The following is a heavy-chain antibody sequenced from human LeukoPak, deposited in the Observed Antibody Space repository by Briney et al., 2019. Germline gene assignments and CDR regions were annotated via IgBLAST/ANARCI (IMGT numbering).Heavy chain of an antibody. D-gene: IGHD2-15*01. CDR3: ARESGPRDCSGGSCPFDY. V-gene: IGHV3-21*01. CDR2: ISSSSSYI. CDR1: GFTCSSYS. Sequence: GGSLRLSCAASGFTCSSYSMNWVRQAPGKGVEWVSSISSSSSYIYYADSVKGRFTISRDNAKNSPYLQMNSLRAEDTAVYYCARESGPRDCSGGSCPFDYWGQGTLVTVSS. J-gene: IGHJ4*02.